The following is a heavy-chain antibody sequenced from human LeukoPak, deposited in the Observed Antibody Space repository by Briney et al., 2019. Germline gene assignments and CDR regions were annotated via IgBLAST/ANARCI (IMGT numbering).Heavy chain of an antibody. J-gene: IGHJ4*02. CDR2: IGTAGDT. D-gene: IGHD3-22*01. Sequence: GGSLRLSCAASGFTFSSYDMHWVRQATGKGLEWVSAIGTAGDTYYPGFVKGRFTISRENAKNSLYLQMNSLRAGDTAVYYCARGKTLYYDSSGYPLPYFDYWGQGTLVTVSS. CDR1: GFTFSSYD. CDR3: ARGKTLYYDSSGYPLPYFDY. V-gene: IGHV3-13*01.